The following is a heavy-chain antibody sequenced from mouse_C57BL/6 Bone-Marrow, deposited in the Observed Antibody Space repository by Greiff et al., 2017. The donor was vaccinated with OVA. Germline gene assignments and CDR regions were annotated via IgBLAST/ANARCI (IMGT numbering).Heavy chain of an antibody. Sequence: EVKLVESGPGMVKPSQSLSLTCTVPGYSITSGYDWHWIRHFPGNKLEWMGHISYSGSTNYNPSLKSRISITHDTSKNHFFLKLNSVTTEDTATYYCARELRFYYFDYWGQGTTLTVSS. CDR3: ARELRFYYFDY. J-gene: IGHJ2*01. D-gene: IGHD1-1*01. V-gene: IGHV3-1*01. CDR1: GYSITSGYD. CDR2: ISYSGST.